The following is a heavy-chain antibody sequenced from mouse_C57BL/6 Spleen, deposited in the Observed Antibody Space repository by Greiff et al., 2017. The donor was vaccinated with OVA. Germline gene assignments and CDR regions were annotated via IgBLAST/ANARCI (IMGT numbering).Heavy chain of an antibody. J-gene: IGHJ2*01. V-gene: IGHV1-50*01. CDR2: IDPSDSYT. CDR3: ARRGGLLRYFDY. CDR1: GYTFTSYW. D-gene: IGHD2-3*01. Sequence: QVQLQQPGAELVKPGASVKLSCKASGYTFTSYWMPWVKQRPGQGLEWIGEIDPSDSYTNYNQKFKGKATLTVDTSSSTAYMQLSSLTSEDSAVYYCARRGGLLRYFDYWGQGTTLTVSS.